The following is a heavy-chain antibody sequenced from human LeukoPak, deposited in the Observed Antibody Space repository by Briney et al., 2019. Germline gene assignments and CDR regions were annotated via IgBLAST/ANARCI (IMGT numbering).Heavy chain of an antibody. J-gene: IGHJ4*02. CDR2: ISSSSSTI. D-gene: IGHD3-16*02. V-gene: IGHV3-48*01. Sequence: PGGSLRLSCAASGFTFSRHAMNWVRQAPGKGLEWVSYISSSSSTIYYADSVKGRFTISRDNAKNSLYLQMNSLRAEDTAVYYCARDNYVWGSYRTFDYWGQGTLVTVSS. CDR3: ARDNYVWGSYRTFDY. CDR1: GFTFSRHA.